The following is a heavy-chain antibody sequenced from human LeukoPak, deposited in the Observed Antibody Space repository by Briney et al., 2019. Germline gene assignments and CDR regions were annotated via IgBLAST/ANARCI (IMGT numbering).Heavy chain of an antibody. CDR2: SNPNSGGT. Sequence: SVKVSCKASGYNFTGYYMHWVRQAPGQGLEWMGWSNPNSGGTNYAQNFQDRVTMTRDTSISTAFVELSRLRSEDTAVYYCATGLGIAVSGTLVGWFDPWGQGTLVTVSS. CDR3: ATGLGIAVSGTLVGWFDP. V-gene: IGHV1-2*02. CDR1: GYNFTGYY. D-gene: IGHD6-19*01. J-gene: IGHJ5*02.